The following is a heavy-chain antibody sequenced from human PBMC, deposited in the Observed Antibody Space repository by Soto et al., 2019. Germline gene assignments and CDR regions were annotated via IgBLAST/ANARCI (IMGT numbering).Heavy chain of an antibody. V-gene: IGHV4-30-4*01. CDR1: GGSISSGDYY. CDR3: ARENPGEQLGWFDP. D-gene: IGHD3-16*01. Sequence: SETLSLTCTVSGGSISSGDYYWSWIRQPPGKGLEWIGYIYYSGSTYYNPSLKSRVTISVDTSKNQFSLKLSSVTAADTAVYYCARENPGEQLGWFDPWGQGTLVTVSS. J-gene: IGHJ5*02. CDR2: IYYSGST.